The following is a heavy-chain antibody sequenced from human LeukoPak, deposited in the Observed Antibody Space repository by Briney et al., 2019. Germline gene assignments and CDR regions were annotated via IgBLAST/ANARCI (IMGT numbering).Heavy chain of an antibody. Sequence: GASVKVSCKASGYNFISYYMHWVRQAPGQGLEWMGIINPSDGSTSYAQKFQDRVTMTRETSTNTVYMELSSLESEDTDVYYCAREDVVLVDAVRYYDYGMDVWGQGTTVTVPS. CDR2: INPSDGST. V-gene: IGHV1-46*01. CDR3: AREDVVLVDAVRYYDYGMDV. J-gene: IGHJ6*02. CDR1: GYNFISYY. D-gene: IGHD2-8*01.